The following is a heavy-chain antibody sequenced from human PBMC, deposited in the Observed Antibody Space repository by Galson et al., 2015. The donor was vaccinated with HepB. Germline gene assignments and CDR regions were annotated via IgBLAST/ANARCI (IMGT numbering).Heavy chain of an antibody. D-gene: IGHD6-13*01. J-gene: IGHJ4*02. CDR3: AKRRSSSWYVFDY. Sequence: SLRLSCAASGFTFSSYGMHWVRQAPGKGLEWVAFIRYDGSNKYYADSVKGRFTISRDNSKNTLYLQMNSLRAEDTAVYYCAKRRSSSWYVFDYWGQGTLVTVSS. CDR2: IRYDGSNK. CDR1: GFTFSSYG. V-gene: IGHV3-30*02.